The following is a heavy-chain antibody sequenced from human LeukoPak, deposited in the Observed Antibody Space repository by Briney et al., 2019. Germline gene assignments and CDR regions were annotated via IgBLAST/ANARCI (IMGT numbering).Heavy chain of an antibody. CDR1: GGSISSYY. J-gene: IGHJ4*02. CDR3: ARGSAARPCDY. CDR2: IYYSGST. Sequence: PSETLSLTCTVSGGSISSYYWSWIRQPPGKGLEWIGYIYYSGSTNYNPSLKSRVSISVDTSKNQFSLKLSSVTAADTAVYYCARGSAARPCDYWGQGTLVTVYS. V-gene: IGHV4-59*01. D-gene: IGHD6-6*01.